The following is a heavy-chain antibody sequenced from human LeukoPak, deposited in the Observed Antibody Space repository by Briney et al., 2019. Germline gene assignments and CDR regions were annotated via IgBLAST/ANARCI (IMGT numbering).Heavy chain of an antibody. V-gene: IGHV3-30*18. CDR1: GFIFSSYG. CDR3: AKESGKRSYGAYFDY. CDR2: ISYDGGNI. J-gene: IGHJ4*02. D-gene: IGHD4-17*01. Sequence: PGGSLRLSCAASGFIFSSYGMHWVRQAPGKGLEWVAVISYDGGNISYTDSVKGRFTISRDNSQNTLYLQMNSLRAEDTAIYYCAKESGKRSYGAYFDYWGQGTLVTVSS.